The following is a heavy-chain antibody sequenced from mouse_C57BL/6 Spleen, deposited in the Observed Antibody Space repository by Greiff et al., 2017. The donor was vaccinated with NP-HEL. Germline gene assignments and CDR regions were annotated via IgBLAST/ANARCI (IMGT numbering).Heavy chain of an antibody. Sequence: VQLQQSGPELVKPGASVKISCKASGYTFTDYYMNWVKQSHGKSLEWIGDINPNNGGTSYNQKFKGKATLTVDKSSSTAYMELRSLTSEDSAVYYCARFYDYEEVAYWGQGTLVTVSA. CDR1: GYTFTDYY. J-gene: IGHJ3*01. D-gene: IGHD2-4*01. CDR2: INPNNGGT. V-gene: IGHV1-26*01. CDR3: ARFYDYEEVAY.